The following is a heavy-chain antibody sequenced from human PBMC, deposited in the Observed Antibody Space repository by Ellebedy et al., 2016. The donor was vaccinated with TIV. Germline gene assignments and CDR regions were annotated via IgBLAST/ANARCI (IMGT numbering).Heavy chain of an antibody. CDR2: IYYSGST. J-gene: IGHJ4*02. CDR1: GGSISSYY. CDR3: ARDSGSYRGGSFDY. D-gene: IGHD1-26*01. Sequence: SETLSLTXTVSGGSISSYYWSWIRQHPGKGLEWIGYIYYSGSTYYNPSLKSRVTISVDTSKNQFSLKLSSVTAADTAVYYCARDSGSYRGGSFDYWGQGTLVTVSS. V-gene: IGHV4-59*06.